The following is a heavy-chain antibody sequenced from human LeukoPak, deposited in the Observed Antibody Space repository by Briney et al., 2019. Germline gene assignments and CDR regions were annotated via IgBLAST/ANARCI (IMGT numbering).Heavy chain of an antibody. Sequence: ASVKVFCKASGYTFTGYYMHWVREAPGQGLEWMGWINPNSGGTYYAQKFQGRVTMTRDTSISTAYMELTRLRSDDTAVYYCARVSGGGSQSYDAFDIWGQGTLVTVSS. CDR2: INPNSGGT. D-gene: IGHD1-26*01. CDR1: GYTFTGYY. CDR3: ARVSGGGSQSYDAFDI. J-gene: IGHJ3*02. V-gene: IGHV1-2*02.